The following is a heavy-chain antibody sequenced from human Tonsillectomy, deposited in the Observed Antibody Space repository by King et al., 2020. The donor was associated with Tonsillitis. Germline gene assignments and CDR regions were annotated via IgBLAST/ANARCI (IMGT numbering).Heavy chain of an antibody. J-gene: IGHJ4*02. CDR3: VSGFYDFWSGPGVN. CDR1: GFPFSRYV. Sequence: VQLVESGGALVQPGGSLRLSCSASGFPFSRYVMHWVRQAPGKGLESVSAISSNGARTYYAASVKGRFTISRDNSKNTLYLQMSSLRAEDTAVYYCVSGFYDFWSGPGVNWGQGTLVTVSS. V-gene: IGHV3-64D*06. CDR2: ISSNGART. D-gene: IGHD3-3*01.